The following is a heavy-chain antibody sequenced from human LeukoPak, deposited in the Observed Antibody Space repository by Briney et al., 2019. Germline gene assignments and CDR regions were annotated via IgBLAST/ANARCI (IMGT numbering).Heavy chain of an antibody. CDR3: ARHGYDSSGYYYYYYYMDV. CDR1: GGSISSYY. D-gene: IGHD3-22*01. CDR2: IYTSGST. Sequence: SETLSLTCTVSGGSISSYYWSWIRQPAGKGLEWIGRIYTSGSTNYNPSLKSRVTISVDTSKNQFSLKLSSVTAADTAVYYCARHGYDSSGYYYYYYYMDVWGKGTTVTVSS. J-gene: IGHJ6*03. V-gene: IGHV4-4*07.